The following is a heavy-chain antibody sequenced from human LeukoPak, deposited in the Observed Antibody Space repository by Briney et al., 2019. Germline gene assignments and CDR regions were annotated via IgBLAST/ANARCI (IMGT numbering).Heavy chain of an antibody. V-gene: IGHV4-31*03. CDR1: GGSISSGGYY. J-gene: IGHJ3*02. Sequence: PSQTLSLTCTVSGGSISSGGYYWSWLRQHAGKGREWLGYIYESGSNYYSPSHKSRITTSVNTYKSQFSLKQSPVTAAGGAVYYCARCYASGDVFDIWGQGTMVTVSS. CDR2: IYESGSN. CDR3: ARCYASGDVFDI. D-gene: IGHD3-10*01.